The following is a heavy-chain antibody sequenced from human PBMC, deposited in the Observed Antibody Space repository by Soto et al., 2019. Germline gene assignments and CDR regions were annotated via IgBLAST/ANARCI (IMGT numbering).Heavy chain of an antibody. D-gene: IGHD5-12*01. CDR3: ARDIGWQQLRSYFDY. CDR2: IWYDGTNK. V-gene: IGHV3-33*01. CDR1: GFSFSRYG. J-gene: IGHJ4*02. Sequence: VQLVESGGVVVQPGRSLRLSCAASGFSFSRYGMHWVRQAPGKGLEWVAVIWYDGTNKYYADSVKGRFTISRDTSKNTLYLQVHSLRAEDTAVYYCARDIGWQQLRSYFDYWGLGTLVTVSS.